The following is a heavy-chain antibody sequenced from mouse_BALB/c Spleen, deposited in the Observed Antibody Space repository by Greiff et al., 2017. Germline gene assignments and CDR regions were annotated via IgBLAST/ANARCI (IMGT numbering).Heavy chain of an antibody. CDR1: GFSLTSYG. Sequence: QVQLKQSGPGLVAPSQSLSITCTVSGFSLTSYGVHWVRQPPGKGLEWLGVIWAGGSTNYNSALMSRLSISKDNSKSQVFLKMNSLQTDDTAMYYCARQLGPRAYYFDYWGQGTTLTVSS. D-gene: IGHD3-1*01. CDR2: IWAGGST. V-gene: IGHV2-9*02. CDR3: ARQLGPRAYYFDY. J-gene: IGHJ2*01.